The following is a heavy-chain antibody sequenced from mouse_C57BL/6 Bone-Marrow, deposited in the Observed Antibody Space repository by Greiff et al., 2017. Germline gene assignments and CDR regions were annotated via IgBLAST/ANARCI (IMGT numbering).Heavy chain of an antibody. CDR3: ARSYDYDDYTMDY. J-gene: IGHJ4*01. Sequence: QVQLQQPGAELVKPGASVKLSCKASGYTFTNYWMHWVKQRPGQGLEWIGMMNPNGGSPDYNEKFKSEATLSVDKSSRTAYMEISILTSEDSAVYSWARSYDYDDYTMDYWGQGTSVTVSS. CDR2: MNPNGGSP. CDR1: GYTFTNYW. D-gene: IGHD2-4*01. V-gene: IGHV1-64*01.